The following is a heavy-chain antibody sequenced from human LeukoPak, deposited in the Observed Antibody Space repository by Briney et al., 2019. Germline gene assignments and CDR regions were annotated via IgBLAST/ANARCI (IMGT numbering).Heavy chain of an antibody. CDR3: ARHGSSSWTRYFDY. D-gene: IGHD6-13*01. CDR2: IYYSGST. J-gene: IGHJ4*02. V-gene: IGHV4-39*01. Sequence: PSETLSLTCTVSGGSISSSSYYWGWIRQPPGKGLEWIGSIYYSGSTYYNPSLKSRVTISVDTSKNQFSLKLSSVTAADTAVYYCARHGSSSWTRYFDYWGQGTLVTVSS. CDR1: GGSISSSSYY.